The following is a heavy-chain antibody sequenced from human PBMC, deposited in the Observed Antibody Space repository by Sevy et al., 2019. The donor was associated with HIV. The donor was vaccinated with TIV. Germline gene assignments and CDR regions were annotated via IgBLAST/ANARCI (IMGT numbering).Heavy chain of an antibody. CDR1: GFSFGSLW. CDR2: INSDGSST. D-gene: IGHD1-20*01. J-gene: IGHJ4*02. CDR3: ARYGYNSGSLDY. V-gene: IGHV3-74*01. Sequence: GGSLRLSCAAASGFSFGSLWMHWVRQAPGKGLVWVSRINSDGSSTTYADSVKGRFTMSRDNAKNTLYLQMNSLRAEDTAVYYCARYGYNSGSLDYWGQGTLVTVSS.